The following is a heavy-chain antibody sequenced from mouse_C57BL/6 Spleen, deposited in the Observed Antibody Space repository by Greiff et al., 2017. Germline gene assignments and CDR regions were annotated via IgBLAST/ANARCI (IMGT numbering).Heavy chain of an antibody. V-gene: IGHV1-22*01. CDR3: ARIYYDYLAWFAY. D-gene: IGHD2-4*01. Sequence: VQLKQSGPELVKPGASVKMSCKASGYTFTDYNMNWVKQSHGKSLEWIGNSNPNSGGASYNQKFKGKATLTVNKSSSTAYMELRSLTSEDSAVYYCARIYYDYLAWFAYWGQETLVTVSA. J-gene: IGHJ3*01. CDR1: GYTFTDYN. CDR2: SNPNSGGA.